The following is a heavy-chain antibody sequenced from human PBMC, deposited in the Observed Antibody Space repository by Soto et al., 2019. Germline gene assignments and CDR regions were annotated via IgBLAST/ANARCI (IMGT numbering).Heavy chain of an antibody. CDR1: GFTFNNYP. D-gene: IGHD6-13*01. Sequence: EVQLLESGGGLVQPGGSLRLSCAASGFTFNNYPMNWVRQAPGKGLEWVSSISGSGGSTYYADSVKGRFTISRDNSKNTLYLQMNSLRAEDTAVYYCAKGALGSSSWYDFDYWGQGTLVTVSS. J-gene: IGHJ4*02. CDR3: AKGALGSSSWYDFDY. V-gene: IGHV3-23*01. CDR2: ISGSGGST.